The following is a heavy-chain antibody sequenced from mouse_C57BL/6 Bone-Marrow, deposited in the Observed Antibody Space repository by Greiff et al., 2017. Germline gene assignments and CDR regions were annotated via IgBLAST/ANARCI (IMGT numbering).Heavy chain of an antibody. J-gene: IGHJ3*01. Sequence: VQLQQPGTELVKPGASVKLSCKASGYTFTSYWMHWVKQRPGQGLEWIGNINPSNGGTNYNEKFKSKATLTVDKSSSTADMQLSSLTSEDSAVYYCARAGYYYGSSTPGAYWGQGTLVTVAA. V-gene: IGHV1-53*01. CDR1: GYTFTSYW. CDR3: ARAGYYYGSSTPGAY. CDR2: INPSNGGT. D-gene: IGHD1-1*01.